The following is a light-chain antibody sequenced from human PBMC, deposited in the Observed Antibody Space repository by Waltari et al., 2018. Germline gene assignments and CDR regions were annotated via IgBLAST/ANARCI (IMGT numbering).Light chain of an antibody. CDR3: QQYCTIPIT. Sequence: DIVMTQSPDSLAVSLGERATLTCKSSQSVLYSSNSKDYLAWYQHKPGQPPKLLIYWASTRESGVPDRFSGSGSGTDFTLTISSLQAEDVAVYYCQQYCTIPITFGQGTRLEIK. CDR2: WAS. J-gene: IGKJ5*01. V-gene: IGKV4-1*01. CDR1: QSVLYSSNSKDY.